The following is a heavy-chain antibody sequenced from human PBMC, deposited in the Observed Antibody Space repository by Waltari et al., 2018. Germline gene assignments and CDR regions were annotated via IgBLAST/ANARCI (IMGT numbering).Heavy chain of an antibody. D-gene: IGHD3-3*01. Sequence: EVQLVESGGGLVKPGGSLRLSCAASGFTFSNAWMSWVRQAPVKGLGWVGRIKSKSGGEATDYAAPVKGRFSISRDDSKNTLFLQMNSLKTEDTAVYYCTTDRFTIFGVVTIYYFDYWGQGTLVTVSS. CDR2: IKSKSGGEAT. J-gene: IGHJ4*02. CDR1: GFTFSNAW. V-gene: IGHV3-15*01. CDR3: TTDRFTIFGVVTIYYFDY.